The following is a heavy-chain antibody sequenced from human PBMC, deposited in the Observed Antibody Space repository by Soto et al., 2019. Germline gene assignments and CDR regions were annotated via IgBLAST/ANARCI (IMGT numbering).Heavy chain of an antibody. Sequence: GESLKISCAASGFTFSSYAMSWVRQAPGKGLEWVSAISGSGGSTYYADSVKGRFTISRDNSKNTLYLQMNSLRAEDTAVYYCAKEHLIVATTETWGQGTLVTVSS. V-gene: IGHV3-23*01. CDR1: GFTFSSYA. CDR3: AKEHLIVATTET. D-gene: IGHD5-12*01. J-gene: IGHJ4*02. CDR2: ISGSGGST.